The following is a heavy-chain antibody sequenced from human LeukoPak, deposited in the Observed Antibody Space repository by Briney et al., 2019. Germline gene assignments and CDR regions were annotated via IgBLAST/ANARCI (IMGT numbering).Heavy chain of an antibody. D-gene: IGHD4-23*01. CDR1: GGSISSSRYY. CDR2: IYYSGST. CDR3: AREPSQAPHYGGNPRFDY. J-gene: IGHJ4*02. Sequence: PSETLSLTCTVSGGSISSSRYYWGWIRQPPGKGLEWIGSIYYSGSTYYNPSLKSRVTISVDTSKNQFSLKLSSVTAADTAVYYCAREPSQAPHYGGNPRFDYWGQGTLVTVSS. V-gene: IGHV4-39*07.